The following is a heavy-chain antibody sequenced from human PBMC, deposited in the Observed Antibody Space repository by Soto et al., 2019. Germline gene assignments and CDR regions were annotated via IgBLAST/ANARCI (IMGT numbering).Heavy chain of an antibody. CDR1: GGSISSYY. J-gene: IGHJ5*02. CDR2: IYSSGST. CDR3: ARDEPTSQYWFAP. Sequence: PSETLSLTCTVSGGSISSYYWSWIRQPPGKGLEWIGYIYSSGSTNYNPSLKSRVTISVDTSKNQFSLKLSSVTAADTAVYYRARDEPTSQYWFAPWRQGTLVTVSS. V-gene: IGHV4-59*01.